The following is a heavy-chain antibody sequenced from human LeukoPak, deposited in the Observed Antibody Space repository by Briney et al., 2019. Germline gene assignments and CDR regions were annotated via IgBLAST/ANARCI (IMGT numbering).Heavy chain of an antibody. CDR3: AGGTFWFDP. Sequence: SETLSLTCAVYGGSFSGYYWSWIRRPPGKGLEWIGEINHSGSTNYNPSLKSRVTISVDTSKNQFSLKLSSVTAADTAVYYCAGGTFWFDPWGQGTLVTVSS. V-gene: IGHV4-34*01. CDR1: GGSFSGYY. D-gene: IGHD2-15*01. J-gene: IGHJ5*02. CDR2: INHSGST.